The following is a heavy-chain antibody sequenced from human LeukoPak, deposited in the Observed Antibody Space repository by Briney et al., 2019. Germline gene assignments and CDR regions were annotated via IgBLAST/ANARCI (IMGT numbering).Heavy chain of an antibody. V-gene: IGHV1-18*01. CDR3: ASDIGITLIRGVSY. CDR1: GYTFTSYG. CDR2: ISAYNGNI. D-gene: IGHD3-10*01. Sequence: ASVKVSCKASGYTFTSYGISWVRQAPGQGLEWMGWISAYNGNINYAQKLQGRVTMTTDTSTSTAYMELRSLRSDDTAVYYCASDIGITLIRGVSYWGQGTLVTVSS. J-gene: IGHJ4*02.